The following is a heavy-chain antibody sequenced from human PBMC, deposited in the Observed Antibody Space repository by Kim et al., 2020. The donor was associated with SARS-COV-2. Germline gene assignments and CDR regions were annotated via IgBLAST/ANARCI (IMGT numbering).Heavy chain of an antibody. CDR2: IYYIGST. V-gene: IGHV4-59*01. Sequence: SETLSLTCTVSGGSIGSYYWSWIRQPPGKGLEWIGYIYYIGSTNYNPSLKSRVTISVDTSKNQFSLRLSSVTAADTALYYCARVYYSSTNCRWGCLWVWG. J-gene: IGHJ3*01. CDR1: GGSIGSYY. D-gene: IGHD2-2*01. CDR3: ARVYYSSTNCRWGCLWV.